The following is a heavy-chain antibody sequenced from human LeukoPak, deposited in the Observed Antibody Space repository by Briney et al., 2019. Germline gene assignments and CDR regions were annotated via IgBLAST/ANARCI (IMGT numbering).Heavy chain of an antibody. CDR1: GDTFTSYY. CDR2: INPSGGST. V-gene: IGHV1-46*01. CDR3: ARDRPPIYFDG. J-gene: IGHJ4*02. Sequence: ALVKVSCKASGDTFTSYYIHWVRHPPGQGLEWMGIINPSGGSTSYAQKFQGRVTMTRDTPTITVYMELSSLRSEDTAVYYCARDRPPIYFDGWGQGTLVTVSS.